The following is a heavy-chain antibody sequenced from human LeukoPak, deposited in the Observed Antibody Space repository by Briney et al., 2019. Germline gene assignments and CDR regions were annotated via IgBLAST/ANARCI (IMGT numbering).Heavy chain of an antibody. V-gene: IGHV4-59*01. CDR2: IYYSGGT. J-gene: IGHJ4*02. D-gene: IGHD2-15*01. CDR1: GGSISSYY. Sequence: SETLSLTCTVSGGSISSYYWSWIRQPPGKGLEWIGYIYYSGGTNYNPSLKSRVTISVDTSKNQFSLKLSSVTAADTAVYYCARGPPGYCSGGSCHFDYWGQGTLVTVSS. CDR3: ARGPPGYCSGGSCHFDY.